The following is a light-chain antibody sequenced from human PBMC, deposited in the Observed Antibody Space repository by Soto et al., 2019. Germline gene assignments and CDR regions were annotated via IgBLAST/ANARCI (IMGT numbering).Light chain of an antibody. V-gene: IGLV1-51*02. Sequence: QSALTQPPSVSAAPGQTVTISCSGSSSNIGNNYVSWYQQLPGTAPRLLIYENNLRPSGIPDRFSGSKSGTSATLGITGLQTGDEADYYCATWDSSLSAGVFGGGTKVTVL. J-gene: IGLJ3*02. CDR2: ENN. CDR3: ATWDSSLSAGV. CDR1: SSNIGNNY.